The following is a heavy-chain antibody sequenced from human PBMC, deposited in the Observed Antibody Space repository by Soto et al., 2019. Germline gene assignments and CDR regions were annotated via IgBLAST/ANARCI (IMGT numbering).Heavy chain of an antibody. D-gene: IGHD3-10*01. CDR1: GGSISSGGYS. J-gene: IGHJ5*02. Sequence: SETLSLTCAVSGGSISSGGYSWSWIQQPPGKGLEWIGYIYHSGSTYYNPSLKSRVTISVDRSKNQFSLKLSSVTAADTAVYYCARVSEADYYGSGSYYHNVRLFDPWGQGTLVTVSS. CDR2: IYHSGST. CDR3: ARVSEADYYGSGSYYHNVRLFDP. V-gene: IGHV4-30-2*01.